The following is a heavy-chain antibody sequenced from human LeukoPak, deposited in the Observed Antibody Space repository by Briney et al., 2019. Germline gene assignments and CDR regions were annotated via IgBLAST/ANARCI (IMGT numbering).Heavy chain of an antibody. CDR2: IDYDGGSG. J-gene: IGHJ1*01. CDR1: GGSISSGSYY. CDR3: TRNSGWYGLS. Sequence: LSLTCTVSGGSISSGSYYWSWIRQAPGKGLEWVSSIDYDGGSGHYADSVKGRFTISRDNSNNTLFLHLNSLRGEDTAVYYCTRNSGWYGLSWGQGTLVTVSS. V-gene: IGHV3-53*01. D-gene: IGHD6-19*01.